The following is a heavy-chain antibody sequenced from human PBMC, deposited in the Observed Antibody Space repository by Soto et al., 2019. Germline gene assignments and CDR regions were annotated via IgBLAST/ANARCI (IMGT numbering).Heavy chain of an antibody. CDR3: AKDHIAGPGWFDP. V-gene: IGHV3-23*01. CDR2: ISGSGGST. J-gene: IGHJ5*02. Sequence: GGSLRLACAASGFTFSSYAMIWVRQAPGKGLEWVSAISGSGGSTYYADSVKGRFTISRDNSKNTLYLQMNSLRAEDTAVYYCAKDHIAGPGWFDPWGQGTLVTVSS. D-gene: IGHD2-15*01. CDR1: GFTFSSYA.